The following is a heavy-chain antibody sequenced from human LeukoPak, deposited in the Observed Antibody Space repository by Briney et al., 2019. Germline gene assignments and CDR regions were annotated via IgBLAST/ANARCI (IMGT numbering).Heavy chain of an antibody. CDR2: INHSGST. Sequence: SETLSLTCAVYGGSFSGYYWSWIRQPPGRGLEWIGEINHSGSTNYNPSLKSRVTISVDTSKNQFSLKLSSVTAADTAVYYCARGSPVATISSYYYYGMDVWGQGTTVTVSS. CDR1: GGSFSGYY. J-gene: IGHJ6*02. CDR3: ARGSPVATISSYYYYGMDV. V-gene: IGHV4-34*01. D-gene: IGHD5-12*01.